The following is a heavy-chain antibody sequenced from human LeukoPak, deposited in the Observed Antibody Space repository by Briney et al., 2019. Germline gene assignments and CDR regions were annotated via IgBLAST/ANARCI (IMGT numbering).Heavy chain of an antibody. CDR2: IYYSGST. CDR3: ARRGGYYHNWFDP. CDR1: GGSISSSSYY. Sequence: SETLSLTCTVSGGSISSSSYYWGWIRLPPRKGLEWIGSIYYSGSTYYNMSLKSRFTISVDTSKNQFSLKLSSVTAADTAVYYCARRGGYYHNWFDPWGQGTLVTVSS. D-gene: IGHD3-10*01. J-gene: IGHJ5*02. V-gene: IGHV4-39*01.